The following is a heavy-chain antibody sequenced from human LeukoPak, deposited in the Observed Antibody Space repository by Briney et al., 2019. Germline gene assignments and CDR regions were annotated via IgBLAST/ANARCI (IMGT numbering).Heavy chain of an antibody. CDR2: MSHDGSDE. D-gene: IGHD6-6*01. V-gene: IGHV3-30*04. CDR3: ARDRGSSSMCMSVIDY. J-gene: IGHJ4*02. CDR1: GFTFSSYA. Sequence: GGSLRLSCAASGFTFSSYAIHWVRQAPGKGLEWVAVMSHDGSDEYYADSVKGRFSITRDNSKSTLSLKLNSLRPEDTAVYYGARDRGSSSMCMSVIDYWGQGTLVTVSS.